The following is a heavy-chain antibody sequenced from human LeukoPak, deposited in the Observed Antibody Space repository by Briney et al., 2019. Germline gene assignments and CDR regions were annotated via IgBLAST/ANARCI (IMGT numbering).Heavy chain of an antibody. J-gene: IGHJ3*01. CDR1: GFTFSSYA. CDR2: IRGSGGGT. V-gene: IGHV3-23*01. D-gene: IGHD4-17*01. Sequence: GGSLRLSCAASGFTFSSYAMTWVRQAPGKGLEWVSSIRGSGGGTYYADSVRGRFTMSRDNSKNTLYLQMNNLRADDTAVYYCGRDPNGDYIGAFEFWGQGTLVTDS. CDR3: GRDPNGDYIGAFEF.